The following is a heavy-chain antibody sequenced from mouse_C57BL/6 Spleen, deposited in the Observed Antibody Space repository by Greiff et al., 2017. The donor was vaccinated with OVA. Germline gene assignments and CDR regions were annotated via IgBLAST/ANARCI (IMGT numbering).Heavy chain of an antibody. Sequence: EVQLQQSGPELVKPGASVKIPCKASGYTFTDYNMDWVKQSHGKSLEWIGDINPNNGGTIYNQKFKGKATLTVDKSSSTAYMELRSLTSEDTAVYYCARHYYGGYAMDYWGQGTSVTVSS. D-gene: IGHD1-1*01. CDR1: GYTFTDYN. V-gene: IGHV1-18*01. CDR2: INPNNGGT. CDR3: ARHYYGGYAMDY. J-gene: IGHJ4*01.